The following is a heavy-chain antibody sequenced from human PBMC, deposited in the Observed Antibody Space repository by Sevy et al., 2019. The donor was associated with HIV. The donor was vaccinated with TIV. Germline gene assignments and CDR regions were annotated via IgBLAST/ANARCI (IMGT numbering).Heavy chain of an antibody. V-gene: IGHV3-30*18. Sequence: GGSLRLSCAASGFIFSTYGIHWVRQAPGKELEWVAVISYDGSEKYYADSVRGRFTISRDNSKNTLYLQMNSLRVEDTAIYYCAKMQGGSYNSYGMDFWGQGTTVTVSS. CDR2: ISYDGSEK. J-gene: IGHJ6*02. CDR1: GFIFSTYG. D-gene: IGHD1-26*01. CDR3: AKMQGGSYNSYGMDF.